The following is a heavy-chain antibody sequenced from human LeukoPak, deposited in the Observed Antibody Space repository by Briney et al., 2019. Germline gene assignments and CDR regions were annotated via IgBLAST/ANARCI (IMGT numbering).Heavy chain of an antibody. D-gene: IGHD2-2*01. CDR1: GGSISSYY. V-gene: IGHV4-59*01. Sequence: SETLSLTCTVSGGSISSYYWSWIRQPPGEGLEWIGYIYYSGSTNYNPSLKSRVTISVDTSKDQFSLKLSSVTAADTAVYYCARDPALDYWGQGTLVTVSS. J-gene: IGHJ4*02. CDR3: ARDPALDY. CDR2: IYYSGST.